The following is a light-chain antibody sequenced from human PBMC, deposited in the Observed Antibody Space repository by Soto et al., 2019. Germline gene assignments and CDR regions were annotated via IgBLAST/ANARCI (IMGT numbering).Light chain of an antibody. CDR2: DAS. Sequence: EIMLTQSPGTLSLSPGERATLSCRASQSVTDFLAWYQQKPCQAPRLLIYDASNRATGIPARFSGSGSGTDFTLTISSLEPEDFAVYYCQQRSKWPLTFGGGTKVDIK. CDR3: QQRSKWPLT. V-gene: IGKV3-11*01. CDR1: QSVTDF. J-gene: IGKJ4*01.